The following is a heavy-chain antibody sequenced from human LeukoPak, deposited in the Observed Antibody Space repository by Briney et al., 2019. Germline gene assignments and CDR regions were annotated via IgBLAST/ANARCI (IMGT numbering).Heavy chain of an antibody. CDR1: GFTFSSYA. V-gene: IGHV3-30-3*01. D-gene: IGHD2-2*01. J-gene: IGHJ6*02. CDR3: ARDPIVVVPAASSYYYYGMDV. CDR2: ISYDGSNK. Sequence: GGSLRLSCAASGFTFSSYAMHRVRQAPGKGLEWVAVISYDGSNKYYADSVKGRFTISRDNSKNTLYLQMNSLRAEDTAVYYCARDPIVVVPAASSYYYYGMDVWGQGTTVTVSS.